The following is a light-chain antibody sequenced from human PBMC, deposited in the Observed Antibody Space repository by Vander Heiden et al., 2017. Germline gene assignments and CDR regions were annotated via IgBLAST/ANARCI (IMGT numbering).Light chain of an antibody. CDR2: VNSDGTR. CDR1: SGHSSYA. CDR3: QAWDTSIVI. Sequence: QLAVPQLPSAPASLGASVKLTCILSSGHSSYAIAWHQQQPEKGPRYLMKVNSDGTRRKGDGIPDRFSGSSSGAERYLTISTLQSEDEADYYCQAWDTSIVIIGGGTKLTVL. J-gene: IGLJ2*01. V-gene: IGLV4-69*01.